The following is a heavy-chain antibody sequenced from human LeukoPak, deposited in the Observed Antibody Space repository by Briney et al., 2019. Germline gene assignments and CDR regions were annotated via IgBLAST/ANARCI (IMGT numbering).Heavy chain of an antibody. J-gene: IGHJ4*02. CDR3: ARELRRILDY. CDR2: TYYRSRWYS. Sequence: SQTLSLTCAISGDSVSSNSAAWNWIRQSPSRGLEWLGRTYYRSRWYSDYAVSLKSRITIIPDTSKNQFSLQLNSVILEDTAVYFCARELRRILDYWDQGSLVTVS. CDR1: GDSVSSNSAA. V-gene: IGHV6-1*01.